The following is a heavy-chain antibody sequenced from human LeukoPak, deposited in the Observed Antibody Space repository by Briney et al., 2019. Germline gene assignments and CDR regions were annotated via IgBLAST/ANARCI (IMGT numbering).Heavy chain of an antibody. CDR2: ISSSGSTI. Sequence: PGGSLGLSCAASGFTFSSYETNWVRQAPGKGLEWVSYISSSGSTIYYADSVKGRFTISRDNAKNSLYLQMNSLRAEDTAVYYCARDTSSIAYDYWGQGTLVTVSS. D-gene: IGHD6-6*01. CDR1: GFTFSSYE. J-gene: IGHJ4*02. CDR3: ARDTSSIAYDY. V-gene: IGHV3-48*03.